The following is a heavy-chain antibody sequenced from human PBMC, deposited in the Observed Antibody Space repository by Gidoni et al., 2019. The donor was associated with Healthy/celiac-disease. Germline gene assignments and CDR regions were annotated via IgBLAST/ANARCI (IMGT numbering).Heavy chain of an antibody. J-gene: IGHJ1*01. CDR1: GFTFSSYA. Sequence: QVQLVESGGGVVQPGRSLRLSCAASGFTFSSYAMHWVRQAPGQGLEWAAVIAYDGSDKYYADSVKDRFTISRDNSKNTLYLQMHSLRAEDTAVYYCARDNGGGFGLFQHWGQGTLVTVSS. CDR3: ARDNGGGFGLFQH. D-gene: IGHD3-10*01. CDR2: IAYDGSDK. V-gene: IGHV3-30-3*01.